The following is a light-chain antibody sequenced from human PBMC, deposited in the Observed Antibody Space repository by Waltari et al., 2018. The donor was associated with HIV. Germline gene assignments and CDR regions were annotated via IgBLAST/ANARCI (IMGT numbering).Light chain of an antibody. CDR2: EVS. V-gene: IGLV2-14*01. Sequence: QSAPTQPASVSGSPGQSITISCTGTSSYIGHYKYVSWYQQSPDKAPKLMIYEVSNRPSGVSNRFSGSKSGNTASLTISGLQAEDEADYYCSSYISTTTLFGTGTKVTVL. CDR1: SSYIGHYKY. J-gene: IGLJ1*01. CDR3: SSYISTTTL.